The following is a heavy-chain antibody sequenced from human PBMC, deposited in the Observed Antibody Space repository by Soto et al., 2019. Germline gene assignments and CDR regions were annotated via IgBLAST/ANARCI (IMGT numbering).Heavy chain of an antibody. Sequence: GGSLRVSCTTARFAFDDYVMSWVRQAPGKGLEWVSGINWNGGSTGYADSVKGRFTISRDNAKNSLYLQMNSLRAEDTALYYCARDLFPLRHDRNWFDPWGQGTLVTVSS. CDR1: RFAFDDYV. D-gene: IGHD3-16*01. CDR3: ARDLFPLRHDRNWFDP. J-gene: IGHJ5*02. V-gene: IGHV3-20*04. CDR2: INWNGGST.